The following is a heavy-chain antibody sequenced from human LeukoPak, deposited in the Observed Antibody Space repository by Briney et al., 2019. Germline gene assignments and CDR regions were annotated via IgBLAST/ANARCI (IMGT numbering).Heavy chain of an antibody. J-gene: IGHJ4*02. Sequence: SETLSLTCAVYGGSFSGYYWSWIRQPPWKGLEWVGEINHSGSTNYNPSLKSRVTISVDTSKNQFSLKLSSVTAADTAVYYCARGRWLYSSSWYPIDYWGQGTLVTVSS. D-gene: IGHD6-13*01. V-gene: IGHV4-34*01. CDR1: GGSFSGYY. CDR2: INHSGST. CDR3: ARGRWLYSSSWYPIDY.